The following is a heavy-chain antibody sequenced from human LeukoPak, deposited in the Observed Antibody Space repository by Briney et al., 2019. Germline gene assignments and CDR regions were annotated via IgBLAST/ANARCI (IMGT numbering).Heavy chain of an antibody. Sequence: PGGSLRLSCAASGLTVSSNYMSWVRQALGKGLEWVSLIYSGGDTYYADSVKGRFTISRDKSKNTLYLEMNSLRAEDTAVYYCARDGYSGYDFDHWGQGTLVTVSS. CDR2: IYSGGDT. J-gene: IGHJ5*02. CDR1: GLTVSSNY. V-gene: IGHV3-66*01. CDR3: ARDGYSGYDFDH. D-gene: IGHD5-12*01.